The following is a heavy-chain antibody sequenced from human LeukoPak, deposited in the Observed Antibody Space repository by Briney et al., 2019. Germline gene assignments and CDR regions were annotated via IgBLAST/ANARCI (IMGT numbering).Heavy chain of an antibody. V-gene: IGHV3-23*01. J-gene: IGHJ4*02. Sequence: PGGSLRLSCAASGFTFSTYGVYWVRQAPGKGLEWVSSNSGGSSYYADSVKGRFTISRDNSKNTLYLQMNSLRAEDTAVYYCAKEGHYDFWSGRRFDYWGQGTLVTVSS. CDR1: GFTFSTYG. CDR2: NSGGSS. D-gene: IGHD3-3*01. CDR3: AKEGHYDFWSGRRFDY.